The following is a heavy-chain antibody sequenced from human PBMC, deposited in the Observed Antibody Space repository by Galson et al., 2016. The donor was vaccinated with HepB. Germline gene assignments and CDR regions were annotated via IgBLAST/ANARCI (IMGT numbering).Heavy chain of an antibody. V-gene: IGHV3-21*06. CDR3: ARDQKVPGPVDFDL. Sequence: SLRLSCAGSGFTFNTYTINWVRQAPGKGLEWVSSIRSSTSFIYYADSVRGRFTISRDNAKTLLYLQMNSLRIEDTGIYYCARDQKVPGPVDFDLWGQGTLVTVSS. J-gene: IGHJ4*02. D-gene: IGHD2-15*01. CDR1: GFTFNTYT. CDR2: IRSSTSFI.